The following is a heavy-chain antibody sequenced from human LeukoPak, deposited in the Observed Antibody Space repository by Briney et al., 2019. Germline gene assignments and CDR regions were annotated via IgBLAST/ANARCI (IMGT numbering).Heavy chain of an antibody. CDR1: GGSFSPYY. CDR3: ARGRRVVTTSPRYWYFDL. Sequence: SETLSLTCAVDGGSFSPYYWSLIRQPPGKGLEWIGEINHSGITKKNPSLESRVTISVDTSKNQFSLKMTSVTAADTAVYYCARGRRVVTTSPRYWYFDLWGGGTLVNVSS. J-gene: IGHJ2*01. CDR2: INHSGIT. V-gene: IGHV4-34*01. D-gene: IGHD2-21*02.